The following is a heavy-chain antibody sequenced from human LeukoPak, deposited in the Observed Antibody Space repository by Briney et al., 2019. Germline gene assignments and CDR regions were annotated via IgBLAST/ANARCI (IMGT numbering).Heavy chain of an antibody. CDR1: GFTLGSYW. V-gene: IGHV3-7*01. D-gene: IGHD2-8*01. CDR3: AKYILYHGAFDI. Sequence: GGTLRLSCAASGFTLGSYWMAWVRQAPGKELEWVATIKDDGSQKYYVDSVKGRFTISRDNAKNSLYLQMNSLEAEDTAVYYCAKYILYHGAFDIWGQGTMVTVSS. CDR2: IKDDGSQK. J-gene: IGHJ3*02.